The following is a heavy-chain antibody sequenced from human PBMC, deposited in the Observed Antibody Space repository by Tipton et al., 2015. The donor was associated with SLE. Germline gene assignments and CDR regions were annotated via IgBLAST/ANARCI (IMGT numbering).Heavy chain of an antibody. CDR3: ARHGRAVNWYFDL. V-gene: IGHV5-51*01. Sequence: QVTISADKSISTAYLQWSSLKASDTAMYYCARHGRAVNWYFDLWGRGTLVTVSS. D-gene: IGHD4-17*01. J-gene: IGHJ2*01.